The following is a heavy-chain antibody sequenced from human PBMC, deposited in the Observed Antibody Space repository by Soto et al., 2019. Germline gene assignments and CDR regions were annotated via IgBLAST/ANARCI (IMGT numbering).Heavy chain of an antibody. Sequence: QVQLHESGPGLVKPSETLSLTCTVSGGSISSYYWSWIRQPPGKGLEWIGYIYDSGITNDNPPLKSRVTISVDPSKNQFSLKLSSVAAADTAVYYCAIRWGDAFDFWGQGTMVTFSS. CDR1: GGSISSYY. CDR3: AIRWGDAFDF. D-gene: IGHD4-17*01. V-gene: IGHV4-59*01. CDR2: IYDSGIT. J-gene: IGHJ3*01.